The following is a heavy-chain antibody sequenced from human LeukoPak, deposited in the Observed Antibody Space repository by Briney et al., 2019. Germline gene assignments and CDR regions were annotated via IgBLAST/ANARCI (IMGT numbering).Heavy chain of an antibody. CDR2: IKSKTDGGTT. Sequence: PGGSLRLSCAASGLTISNAWMSWVRQTPGKGLEWVGRIKSKTDGGTTDYAAPVKGRFTISRDESKNTMYLQMNSLKIEDTAVYYCTTTGGSYSYWYAFDIWGQGTMVTVSS. V-gene: IGHV3-15*01. J-gene: IGHJ3*02. D-gene: IGHD3-10*01. CDR3: TTTGGSYSYWYAFDI. CDR1: GLTISNAW.